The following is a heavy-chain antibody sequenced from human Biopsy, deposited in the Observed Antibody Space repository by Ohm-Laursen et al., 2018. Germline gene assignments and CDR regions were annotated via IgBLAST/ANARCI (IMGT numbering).Heavy chain of an antibody. D-gene: IGHD4-11*01. Sequence: SLRLSCVASGLTFSNYGMHWVRQAPGKGLAWLAVIWYDGSNKYYGDSVQGRFTIYRGNTKNTVYLQMNSLRAEDTAIYYFARDSTINTVTTADYWGQETLVTVSS. V-gene: IGHV3-33*01. CDR3: ARDSTINTVTTADY. J-gene: IGHJ4*02. CDR1: GLTFSNYG. CDR2: IWYDGSNK.